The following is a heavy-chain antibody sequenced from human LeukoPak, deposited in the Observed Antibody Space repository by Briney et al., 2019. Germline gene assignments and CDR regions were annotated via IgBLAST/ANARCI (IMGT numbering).Heavy chain of an antibody. V-gene: IGHV1-46*01. CDR1: GYTFTSYY. CDR3: AREEPGAVTIFGVVIDFDY. J-gene: IGHJ4*02. CDR2: INPSGGST. Sequence: ASVKVSCKASGYTFTSYYMHWVRQAPGQGLEWMGIINPSGGSTSYAQKFQGRVTMTRDTSTSTVYMELSSLRSEDTAVYYCAREEPGAVTIFGVVIDFDYWGQGTLVTVSS. D-gene: IGHD3-3*01.